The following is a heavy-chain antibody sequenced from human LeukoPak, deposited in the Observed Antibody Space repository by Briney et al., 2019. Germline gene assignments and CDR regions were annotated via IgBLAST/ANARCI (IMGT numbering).Heavy chain of an antibody. J-gene: IGHJ4*02. CDR2: INHSGST. D-gene: IGHD4-17*01. Sequence: SETLSLTCAGYGGSFSGYYWSWIRQPPGKGLEWIGEINHSGSTNYNPSLKSRATIAVDTSKNQFSLKLSSVTAADTAVYYCACYGDYYFDYWGQGTLVTVSS. V-gene: IGHV4-34*01. CDR3: ACYGDYYFDY. CDR1: GGSFSGYY.